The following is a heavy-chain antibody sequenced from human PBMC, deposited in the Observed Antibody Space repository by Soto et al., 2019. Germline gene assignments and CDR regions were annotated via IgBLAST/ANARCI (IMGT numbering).Heavy chain of an antibody. CDR1: GFSFSSYW. CDR2: IKTDGSTT. V-gene: IGHV3-74*01. CDR3: ARVGQGAWYFDL. Sequence: VQLVESGGGLVQPGVSLRLSCAASGFSFSSYWMHWVRQAPGKGLVWVSRIKTDGSTTNYADSVKGRFTVSRDNAENTLYLQMTSLRTEDTAVYYCARVGQGAWYFDLWGRGTLVTVSS. D-gene: IGHD1-26*01. J-gene: IGHJ2*01.